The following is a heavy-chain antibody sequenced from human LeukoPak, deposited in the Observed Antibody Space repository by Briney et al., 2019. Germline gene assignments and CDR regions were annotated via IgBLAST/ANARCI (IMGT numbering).Heavy chain of an antibody. CDR2: IDYSGST. CDR3: ARGLYDCSSTSCHPRFDY. J-gene: IGHJ4*02. V-gene: IGHV4-30-4*08. CDR1: GGSISSGDYY. D-gene: IGHD2-2*01. Sequence: PSETLSLTLTVSGGSISSGDYYWSWIRQPPGKGLGWIGYIDYSGSTYYNPSLTSRVTISVDSSKNQFSLKLSSVTAADTAVYYCARGLYDCSSTSCHPRFDYWGQGTLVTVSS.